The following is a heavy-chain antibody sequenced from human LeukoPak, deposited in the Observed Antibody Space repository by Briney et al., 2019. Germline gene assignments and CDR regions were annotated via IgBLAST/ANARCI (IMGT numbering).Heavy chain of an antibody. CDR1: GFTFSSYG. CDR3: ARVGYYASGPFSYFDY. CDR2: IWSDGRDK. D-gene: IGHD3-10*01. J-gene: IGHJ4*02. Sequence: GGSMRLSCAASGFTFSSYGMHWVRQAPGKGLEWVAVIWSDGRDKYYADSVKGRFTISRDNSKNTLYLQMNSLSVEDTAVYYCARVGYYASGPFSYFDYWGQGTLVTVSA. V-gene: IGHV3-33*01.